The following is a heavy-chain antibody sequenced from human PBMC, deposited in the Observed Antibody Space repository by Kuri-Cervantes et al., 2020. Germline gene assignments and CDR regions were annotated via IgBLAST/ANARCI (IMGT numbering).Heavy chain of an antibody. CDR3: ARDTGSYNFDY. D-gene: IGHD3-10*01. J-gene: IGHJ4*02. V-gene: IGHV3-33*08. CDR1: GFTFRDYW. Sequence: GESLKISCVVSGFTFRDYWMTWVRQAPGKGLEWVAVIWYDGSNKYYADSVKGRFTISRDNSKNTLYLQMNSLGAEDTAVYYCARDTGSYNFDYWGQGTLVTVSS. CDR2: IWYDGSNK.